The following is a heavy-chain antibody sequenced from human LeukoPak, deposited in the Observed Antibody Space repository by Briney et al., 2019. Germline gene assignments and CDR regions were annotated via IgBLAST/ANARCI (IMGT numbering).Heavy chain of an antibody. CDR1: GFTFDDYA. J-gene: IGHJ3*02. CDR3: AKDTWFGELLVSGAFDI. D-gene: IGHD3-10*01. V-gene: IGHV3-9*01. CDR2: ISWNSGSI. Sequence: PGGSLRLSCAASGFTFDDYAMHWVRQAPGKGLEWVSGISWNSGSIGYADSVKGRFTISRDNAKNSLYLQMNSLRAEDTALYYCAKDTWFGELLVSGAFDIWGQGTMVTVSS.